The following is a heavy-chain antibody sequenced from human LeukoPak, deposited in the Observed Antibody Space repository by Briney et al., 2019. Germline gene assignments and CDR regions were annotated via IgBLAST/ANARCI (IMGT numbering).Heavy chain of an antibody. V-gene: IGHV3-21*01. CDR3: AREVSPPPNRFDL. J-gene: IGHJ5*02. D-gene: IGHD2-8*01. Sequence: PGGSLRLSCAASGFNLRTYSINWVRQAPGKGLEWVSFISTSGSYIYYADSVKGRFTIPRDNAKNLLFLHMTSLRVEDTAVYFCAREVSPPPNRFDLWGQGILVTVSS. CDR1: GFNLRTYS. CDR2: ISTSGSYI.